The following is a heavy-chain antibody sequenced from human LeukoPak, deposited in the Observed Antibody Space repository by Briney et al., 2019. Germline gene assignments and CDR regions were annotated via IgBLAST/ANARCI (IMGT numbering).Heavy chain of an antibody. CDR2: ISSSGSTI. CDR3: ARVRYDYVWGSIDY. J-gene: IGHJ4*02. CDR1: GFTFSSYS. V-gene: IGHV3-48*04. Sequence: GGSLRLSCAASGFTFSSYSMSWIRQAPGKGLEWVSYISSSGSTIYYADSVKGRFTISRDNAKNSLYLQTNSLRAEDTAVYYCARVRYDYVWGSIDYWGQGTLVTVSS. D-gene: IGHD3-16*01.